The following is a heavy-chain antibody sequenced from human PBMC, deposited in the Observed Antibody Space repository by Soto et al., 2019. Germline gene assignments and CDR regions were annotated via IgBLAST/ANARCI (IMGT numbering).Heavy chain of an antibody. CDR3: ASETGTTGELDY. CDR1: GYTFTSYY. Sequence: ASVKVSCKASGYTFTSYYMHWVRQAPGQGLEWMGIINPSGGSTSYAQKFQGRVTMTRDTSTSTVYMELSSLRSEDTAVYYCASETGTTGELDYWGQGTLVTVSS. CDR2: INPSGGST. D-gene: IGHD1-1*01. V-gene: IGHV1-46*01. J-gene: IGHJ4*02.